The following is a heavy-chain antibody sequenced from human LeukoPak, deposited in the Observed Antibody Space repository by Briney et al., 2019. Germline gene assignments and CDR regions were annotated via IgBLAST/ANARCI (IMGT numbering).Heavy chain of an antibody. CDR2: ISSSGSTI. D-gene: IGHD3-10*01. J-gene: IGHJ4*02. CDR1: GFTFSSYE. V-gene: IGHV3-48*03. Sequence: PGGSLRLSCAASGFTFSSYEMNWVRQAPGKGLEWVSYISSSGSTIYYADSVRGRFTISRDNAKNSLYLRMNSLRAEDTAVYYCARDSGGGVDYWGQGTLVTVSS. CDR3: ARDSGGGVDY.